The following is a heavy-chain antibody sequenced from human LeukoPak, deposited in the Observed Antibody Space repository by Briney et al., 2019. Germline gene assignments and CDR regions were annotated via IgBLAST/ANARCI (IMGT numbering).Heavy chain of an antibody. V-gene: IGHV4-31*01. Sequence: SETLSLTCRVSNGSISSDYYWNWRRQDPGKGLEWIRYIYHTRNTYSSPPLNRLPTTLVDKSKNYFPLRVTSLTAPNTAGYFCARGEDRAFGRAYDLPSYWFFDLWGGGQLVTVSS. CDR1: NGSISSDYY. D-gene: IGHD3-16*01. CDR2: IYHTRNT. J-gene: IGHJ2*01. CDR3: ARGEDRAFGRAYDLPSYWFFDL.